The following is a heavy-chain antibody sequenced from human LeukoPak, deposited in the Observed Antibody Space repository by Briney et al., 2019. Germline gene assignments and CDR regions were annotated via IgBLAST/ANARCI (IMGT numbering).Heavy chain of an antibody. CDR2: IYTSGST. V-gene: IGHV4-4*09. J-gene: IGHJ4*02. CDR3: ARHSAAARPFDY. D-gene: IGHD6-6*01. Sequence: SETLSLTCTVSGGSISTYAWSWIRQPPGKGLEWIGYIYTSGSTNYNPSLKSRVTISVDTSKNQFSLKLSSVTAADTAVYYCARHSAAARPFDYWGQGTLVTVSS. CDR1: GGSISTYA.